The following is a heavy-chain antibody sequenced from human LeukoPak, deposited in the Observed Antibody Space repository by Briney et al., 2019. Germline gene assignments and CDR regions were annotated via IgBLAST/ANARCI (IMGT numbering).Heavy chain of an antibody. CDR3: AHWGTYYDFWSGYYFDY. Sequence: SGPTLVDPAQTLTLTCTFSGFSLSTSGVGVGWIRQPPGKALEWLALIYWGDDKRYSPSLKSRLTITKDTSKNQVVLTMTNMDPVDTATYYCAHWGTYYDFWSGYYFDYWGQGTLVTVSS. V-gene: IGHV2-5*02. CDR2: IYWGDDK. D-gene: IGHD3-3*01. J-gene: IGHJ4*02. CDR1: GFSLSTSGVG.